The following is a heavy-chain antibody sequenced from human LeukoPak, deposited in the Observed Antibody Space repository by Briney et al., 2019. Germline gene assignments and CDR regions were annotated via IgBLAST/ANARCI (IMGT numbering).Heavy chain of an antibody. V-gene: IGHV3-30*02. D-gene: IGHD1-14*01. J-gene: IGHJ3*02. CDR1: GFTFSSYG. CDR2: IRYDGSNK. Sequence: GGSLRLSCAASGFTFSSYGMHWVRQAPGKGLEWVAFIRYDGSNKYYAGSVKGRFTISRDNSKNTLYLQMNSLRAGDTAVYYCAKDSGNHGLEAFDIWGQGTMVTVSS. CDR3: AKDSGNHGLEAFDI.